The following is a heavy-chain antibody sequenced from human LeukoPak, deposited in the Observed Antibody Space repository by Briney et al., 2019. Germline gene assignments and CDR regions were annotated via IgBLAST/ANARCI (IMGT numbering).Heavy chain of an antibody. D-gene: IGHD2-15*01. Sequence: GGSLRLSCAASGFTFSSYAMSWVRQAPGKGMGWVSGISGSGASTYYADSVKGRFTISRDNSKNTLSLQMNSLRAEDTAVYYCAKGELEYCSGTRCYPFDYWGQGTLVTVSS. V-gene: IGHV3-23*01. J-gene: IGHJ4*02. CDR3: AKGELEYCSGTRCYPFDY. CDR1: GFTFSSYA. CDR2: ISGSGAST.